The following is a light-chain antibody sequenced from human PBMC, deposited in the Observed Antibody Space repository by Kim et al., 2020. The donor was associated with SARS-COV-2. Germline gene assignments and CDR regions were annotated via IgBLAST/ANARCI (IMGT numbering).Light chain of an antibody. CDR2: DVS. J-gene: IGLJ1*01. CDR3: SSYTSSSPLYV. CDR1: SSDVGGYNY. V-gene: IGLV2-14*01. Sequence: QSALTQPASVSGSPGQSITISCTGTSSDVGGYNYVSWYQQHPGKAPKLMIYDVSKRPSGVSNRFSGSKSGNTASLTISGLQAEDEADYYCSSYTSSSPLYVFGTGTSSPS.